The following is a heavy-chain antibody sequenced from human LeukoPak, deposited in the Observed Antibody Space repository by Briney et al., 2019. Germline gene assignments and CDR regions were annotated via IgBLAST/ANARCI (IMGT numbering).Heavy chain of an antibody. D-gene: IGHD4-17*01. V-gene: IGHV3-7*01. J-gene: IGHJ5*02. CDR1: GFTFSNYW. Sequence: GGSLRLSCEGSGFTFSNYWMSWVRQAPGRGLEWVANIKQDESEKYYVESVKGRFTISRDNAKNSLYLQMNSLRAEDTAVYYCASYYGDYPNWFDPWGQGTLVTVSS. CDR3: ASYYGDYPNWFDP. CDR2: IKQDESEK.